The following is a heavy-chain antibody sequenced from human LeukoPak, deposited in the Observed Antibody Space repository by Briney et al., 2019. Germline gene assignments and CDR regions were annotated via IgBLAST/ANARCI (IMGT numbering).Heavy chain of an antibody. J-gene: IGHJ5*02. D-gene: IGHD2-15*01. CDR1: GYTFTGYY. CDR3: ARGVVVVYHGTNWFDP. CDR2: INPNSGGT. V-gene: IGHV1-2*02. Sequence: GASVKDSCKASGYTFTGYYMHWVLHATGHGLDWIEWINPNSGGTNYAQKFQGRVTMTRDTSISTAYMELSRLRSDDTAVYYCARGVVVVYHGTNWFDPWGQGTLVTVSS.